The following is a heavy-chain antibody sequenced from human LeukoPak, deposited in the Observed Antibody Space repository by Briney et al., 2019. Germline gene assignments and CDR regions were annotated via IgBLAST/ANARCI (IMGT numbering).Heavy chain of an antibody. D-gene: IGHD3-16*01. CDR1: GGSLSGYY. J-gene: IGHJ4*02. Sequence: SETLSLTCAVYGGSLSGYYWSWIRQPPGKGLEWIGEINHSGSTNYNPSLKSRVTISVDTSRNQFSLKLSSVTAADTAVYYCARRMITFGAFDYWGQGTLVTVSS. CDR3: ARRMITFGAFDY. CDR2: INHSGST. V-gene: IGHV4-34*01.